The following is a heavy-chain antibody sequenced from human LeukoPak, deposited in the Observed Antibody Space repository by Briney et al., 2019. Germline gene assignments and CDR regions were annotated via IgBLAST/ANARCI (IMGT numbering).Heavy chain of an antibody. J-gene: IGHJ4*02. CDR1: GGSISSSSYY. CDR3: ARQSPGSGRFDH. V-gene: IGHV4-39*01. Sequence: PSQTLSLTCTVSGGSISSSSYYWGWIRQPPGKGLEWIGSIYYSGSTYYNPSLKTRVTISVDTSKTQFSLKLSSVTAADSAVYYCARQSPGSGRFDHWGQGTLVTGSP. CDR2: IYYSGST. D-gene: IGHD2-15*01.